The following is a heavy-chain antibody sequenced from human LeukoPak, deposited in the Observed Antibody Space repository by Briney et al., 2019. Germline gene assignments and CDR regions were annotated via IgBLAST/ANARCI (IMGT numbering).Heavy chain of an antibody. V-gene: IGHV3-7*04. CDR3: ARGYAPAY. D-gene: IGHD3-16*01. Sequence: TGGSLRLSCAASGFTFSSYRMHWVRQAPGKGLYWVANIKEDGSEKNYVDSVKGRLTISRDNAKNSLYLQMNSLRAEDTAVYFCARGYAPAYWGQGTLVTVSS. CDR2: IKEDGSEK. J-gene: IGHJ4*02. CDR1: GFTFSSYR.